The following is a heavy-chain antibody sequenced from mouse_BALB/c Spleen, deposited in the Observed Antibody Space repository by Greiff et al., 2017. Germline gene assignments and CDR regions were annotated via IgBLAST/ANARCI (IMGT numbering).Heavy chain of an antibody. D-gene: IGHD1-1*01. CDR3: ARGSSYYYYAMDY. J-gene: IGHJ4*01. V-gene: IGHV3-5*02. CDR2: IYYSGTI. CDR1: GISITTGNYR. Sequence: EVKLVESGPGLVKPSQTVSLTCTVTGISITTGNYRWSWIRQFPGNKLEWIGYIYYSGTITYNPSLTSRTTITRDTSKNQFFLEMNSLTAEDTATYYCARGSSYYYYAMDYWGQGTSVTVSS.